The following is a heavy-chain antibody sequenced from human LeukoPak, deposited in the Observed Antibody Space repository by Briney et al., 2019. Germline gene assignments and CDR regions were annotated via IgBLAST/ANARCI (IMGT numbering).Heavy chain of an antibody. CDR1: GGSISSYY. D-gene: IGHD2-2*01. CDR3: ARGAAGGYCSSTSCYNGFDP. CDR2: IYYSGST. V-gene: IGHV4-59*01. Sequence: SETLSLTCTVSGGSISSYYWSWIRQPPGKGLEWIGYIYYSGSTNYNPSLKSRVTISVDTSKNQFSLKLSSVTAADTAVYYCARGAAGGYCSSTSCYNGFDPWGQGTLVTVSS. J-gene: IGHJ5*02.